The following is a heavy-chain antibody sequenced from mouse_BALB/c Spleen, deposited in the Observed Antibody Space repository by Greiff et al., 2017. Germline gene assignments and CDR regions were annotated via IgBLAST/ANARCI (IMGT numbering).Heavy chain of an antibody. CDR1: GYTFTSYW. CDR2: INPSTGYT. CDR3: ASLVKDY. Sequence: VQLQQSGAELAKPGASVKMSCKASGYTFTSYWMHWVKQRPGQGLEWIGYINPSTGYTEYNQKFKDKATLTADKSSSTAYMQLSSLTSEDSAVYYCASLVKDYWGQGTTLTVSS. J-gene: IGHJ2*01. D-gene: IGHD2-10*02. V-gene: IGHV1-7*01.